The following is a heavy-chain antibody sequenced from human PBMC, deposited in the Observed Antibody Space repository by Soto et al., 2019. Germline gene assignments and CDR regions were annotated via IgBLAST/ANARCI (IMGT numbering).Heavy chain of an antibody. D-gene: IGHD2-2*01. J-gene: IGHJ6*02. CDR2: IYYSGST. CDR1: GGSISSSSYY. CDR3: ARHRSKYQLLGTHYYYYGMDV. Sequence: PSETLSLTCTVSGGSISSSSYYWGWIRQPPGKGLEWIGSIYYSGSTYYNPSLKSRVTISVDTSKNQFSLKLSSVTAADTAVYYCARHRSKYQLLGTHYYYYGMDVWGQGTTVTVSS. V-gene: IGHV4-39*01.